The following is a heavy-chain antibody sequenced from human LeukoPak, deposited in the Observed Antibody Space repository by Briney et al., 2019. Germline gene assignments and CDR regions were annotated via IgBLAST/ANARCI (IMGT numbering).Heavy chain of an antibody. CDR2: IYYRGST. CDR1: GGSINGNDYY. J-gene: IGHJ6*03. V-gene: IGHV4-39*01. D-gene: IGHD2-8*01. Sequence: SETLPLTCTVSGGSINGNDYYWGWIRQPPGKGLEWIGSIYYRGSTYYNPSLKSRVTISVDTSKNQFFLRLSSVTAADTALYYCARTNYYFYYMDVWGRGTTVTVSS. CDR3: ARTNYYFYYMDV.